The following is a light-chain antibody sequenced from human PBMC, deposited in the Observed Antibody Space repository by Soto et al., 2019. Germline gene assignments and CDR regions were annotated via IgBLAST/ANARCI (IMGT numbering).Light chain of an antibody. V-gene: IGKV1-5*01. CDR1: QSISTW. CDR3: QQYKNYLT. J-gene: IGKJ3*01. CDR2: DAS. Sequence: DIQMTQSPSTLSASVGDRVTITCRASQSISTWLAWYQQKPGKAPKVLIYDASSLESRVPSRFSGSGSGTEFTLTISSLQPDDFATYYCQQYKNYLTFGPGTKVDIK.